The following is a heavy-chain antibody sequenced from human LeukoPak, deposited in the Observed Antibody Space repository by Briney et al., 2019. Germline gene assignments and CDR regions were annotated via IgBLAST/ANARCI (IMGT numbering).Heavy chain of an antibody. CDR3: ARDQKVGATPYFGMDV. D-gene: IGHD1-26*01. J-gene: IGHJ6*02. Sequence: SVKVSCKASGATFSSYAINWVRQAPGQGLEWMGRIIPMLGTVNYAQKFQGRVTIIAEKFTSTAYMELSSLRSEDTAVYYCARDQKVGATPYFGMDVWGQGTTVTVSS. CDR1: GATFSSYA. CDR2: IIPMLGTV. V-gene: IGHV1-69*04.